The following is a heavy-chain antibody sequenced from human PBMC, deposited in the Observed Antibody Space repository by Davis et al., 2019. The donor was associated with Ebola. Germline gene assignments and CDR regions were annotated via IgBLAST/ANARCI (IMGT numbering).Heavy chain of an antibody. CDR2: IYYSGST. D-gene: IGHD6-19*01. V-gene: IGHV4-30-4*01. Sequence: MPSETLSLTCTVSGGSISSGDYYWSWIRQPPGKGLDLIGYIYYSGSTYYNPSLKSRVIISVDTSKNQFSLKLSSVTAADTAVYYCARATVAGTFVYYYYGMDVWGQGTTVTVSS. CDR3: ARATVAGTFVYYYYGMDV. CDR1: GGSISSGDYY. J-gene: IGHJ6*02.